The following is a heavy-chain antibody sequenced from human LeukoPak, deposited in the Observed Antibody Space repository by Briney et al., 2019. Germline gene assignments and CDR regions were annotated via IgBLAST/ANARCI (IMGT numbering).Heavy chain of an antibody. CDR2: ISYTGST. Sequence: SETLSLTCTVSGGSISSYYLSWIRQPPGKELEWIAYISYTGSTDYNPSLRSRVTISLDTSKNQFSLNLRSVTAADTAVYYCARVKTQSYYDSSGYYYSWGQGVLVTVSS. V-gene: IGHV4-59*01. J-gene: IGHJ4*02. D-gene: IGHD3-22*01. CDR1: GGSISSYY. CDR3: ARVKTQSYYDSSGYYYS.